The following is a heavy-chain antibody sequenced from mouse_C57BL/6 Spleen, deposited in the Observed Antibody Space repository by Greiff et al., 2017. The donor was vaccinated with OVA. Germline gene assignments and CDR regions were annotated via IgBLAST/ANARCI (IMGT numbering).Heavy chain of an antibody. CDR2: IDPSDSYT. CDR3: ARDRNCFDY. J-gene: IGHJ2*01. Sequence: VQLQQPGAELVRPGTSVKLSCKASGYTFTSYWMHWVKQRPGQGLEWIGVIDPSDSYTNYNQKFKGKATLTVDTSSSTAYMQLSSLTSEDSAVYYCARDRNCFDYWGQGTTLTVSS. CDR1: GYTFTSYW. V-gene: IGHV1-59*01.